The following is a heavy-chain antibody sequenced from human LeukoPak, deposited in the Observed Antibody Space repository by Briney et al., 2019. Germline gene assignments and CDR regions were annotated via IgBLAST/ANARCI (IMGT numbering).Heavy chain of an antibody. CDR2: INHSGST. CDR1: GGSFSGYY. CDR3: ARGLITMVRGVITNWFDP. J-gene: IGHJ5*02. V-gene: IGHV4-34*01. D-gene: IGHD3-10*01. Sequence: PSETLSLTCAVYGGSFSGYYWSWIRQPPGKGLEWIGEINHSGSTNYNPSLKSRVTISVDTSKNQFSLKLSSVTAADTAVYYCARGLITMVRGVITNWFDPWGQGVLVTVSS.